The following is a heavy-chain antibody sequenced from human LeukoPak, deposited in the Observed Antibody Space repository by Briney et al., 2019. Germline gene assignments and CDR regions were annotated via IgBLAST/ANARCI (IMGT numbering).Heavy chain of an antibody. CDR3: AKDLAY. CDR2: ISWNSGSI. Sequence: GGSLRLSCAASGFTFDDYAMHWVRQAPGKGLEWVSGISWNSGSIGYADSVKGRFTISRDNAKNSLYLQMNSLRAEDTAVYYCAKDLAYWGQGTLVTVSS. CDR1: GFTFDDYA. V-gene: IGHV3-9*01. D-gene: IGHD2-21*01. J-gene: IGHJ4*02.